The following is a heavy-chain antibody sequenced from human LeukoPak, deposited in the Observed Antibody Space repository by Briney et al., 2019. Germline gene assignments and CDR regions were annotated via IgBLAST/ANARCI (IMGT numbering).Heavy chain of an antibody. Sequence: SVKVSCKASGGTFSSYAISWVRQAPGQGLEWMGGIIPIFGTANYAQKFQGRVTITADESTSTAYMELSSLRSEDTAVYYCAGELLDYYDSSGYHRYFDYWGQGTLVTVSS. D-gene: IGHD3-22*01. V-gene: IGHV1-69*13. CDR1: GGTFSSYA. J-gene: IGHJ4*02. CDR3: AGELLDYYDSSGYHRYFDY. CDR2: IIPIFGTA.